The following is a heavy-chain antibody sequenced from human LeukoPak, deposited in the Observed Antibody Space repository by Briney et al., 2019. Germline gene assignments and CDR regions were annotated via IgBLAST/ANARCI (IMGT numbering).Heavy chain of an antibody. CDR2: ISGSGGST. CDR3: AKDIYCSSASCNFDY. D-gene: IGHD2-2*01. Sequence: GGSLRLSCAAYGFTFSSYAMSWVRQAPGKGLEWVSAISGSGGSTYYADSVKGRFTISRDNSKNTLYLQMNSLRAEDTSVYYCAKDIYCSSASCNFDYWGQGTLVTVSS. J-gene: IGHJ4*02. V-gene: IGHV3-23*01. CDR1: GFTFSSYA.